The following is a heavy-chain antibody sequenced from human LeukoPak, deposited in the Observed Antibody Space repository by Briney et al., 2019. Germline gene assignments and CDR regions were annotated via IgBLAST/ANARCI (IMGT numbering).Heavy chain of an antibody. J-gene: IGHJ4*02. CDR3: ARDPYSNTWALDY. CDR2: IIPIFGTA. V-gene: IGHV1-69*13. Sequence: ASVKVSCKASGYTFTSYGISWVRQAPGQGLEWMGGIIPIFGTANYAQKFQGRVTITADESTSTAYMELSSLRSEDTAVYYCARDPYSNTWALDYWGQGTLVTGSS. D-gene: IGHD6-13*01. CDR1: GYTFTSYG.